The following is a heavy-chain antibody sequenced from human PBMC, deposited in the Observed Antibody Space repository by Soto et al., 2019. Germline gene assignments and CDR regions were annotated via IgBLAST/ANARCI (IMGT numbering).Heavy chain of an antibody. D-gene: IGHD3-10*01. CDR1: GGSISSYY. CDR3: ARSGIWFGRTDY. CDR2: IYTSGST. V-gene: IGHV4-4*07. J-gene: IGHJ4*02. Sequence: SETLSLTCTVSGGSISSYYWSWIRQPAGKGLEWIGRIYTSGSTNYNPSLKSRVTMSVDTSKNQFSLKLSSVTAADTSVYYCARSGIWFGRTDYWGQGTLVTVSS.